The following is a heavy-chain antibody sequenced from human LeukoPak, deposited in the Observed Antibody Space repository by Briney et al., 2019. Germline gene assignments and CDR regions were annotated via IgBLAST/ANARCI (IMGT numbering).Heavy chain of an antibody. CDR2: ISGSGGST. V-gene: IGHV3-23*01. CDR1: GFTFSSYA. D-gene: IGHD5-12*01. J-gene: IGHJ3*02. CDR3: ARDQFLGSGYDSGAFDI. Sequence: GGSLRLSCAASGFTFSSYAMSWVRQAPGKGLEWVSAISGSGGSTYYADSVKGRFTISRDNSKNTLYLQMNSLRAEDTAVYYCARDQFLGSGYDSGAFDIWGQGTMVTVSS.